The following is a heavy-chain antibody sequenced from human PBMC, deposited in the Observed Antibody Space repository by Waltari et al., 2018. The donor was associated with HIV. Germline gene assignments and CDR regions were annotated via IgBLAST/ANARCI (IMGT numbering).Heavy chain of an antibody. J-gene: IGHJ4*02. CDR1: GFTVNGKR. V-gene: IGHV3-66*02. CDR3: RRERDGSVHIKED. Sequence: EVQVVESGGALVQPGGSLTLSCAASGFTVNGKRMSWVRQAPGKGLEWVAVMYGSGSIYYADPVRCRFTISKDNFRNTLYLQMNNVKTEDTAVYYCRRERDGSVHIKEDWGQGTLVTVSS. CDR2: MYGSGSI. D-gene: IGHD6-25*01.